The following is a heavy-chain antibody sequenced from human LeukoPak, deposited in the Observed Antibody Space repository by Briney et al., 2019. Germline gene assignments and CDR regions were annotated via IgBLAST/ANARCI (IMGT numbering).Heavy chain of an antibody. D-gene: IGHD3-3*01. Sequence: MASETLSLTCTVSGGSISSSSYYWGWIRQPPGKGLEWIGSIYYSGSTYYNPSLKSRVTISVDTSKNQFSLKLSSVTAADTAVYYCARGDYDFWSGYYNPNWFDPWGQGTLVTVSS. CDR2: IYYSGST. J-gene: IGHJ5*02. CDR3: ARGDYDFWSGYYNPNWFDP. V-gene: IGHV4-39*07. CDR1: GGSISSSSYY.